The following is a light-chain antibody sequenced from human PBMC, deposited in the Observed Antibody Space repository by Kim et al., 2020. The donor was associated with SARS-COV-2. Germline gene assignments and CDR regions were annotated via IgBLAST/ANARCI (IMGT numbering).Light chain of an antibody. Sequence: SSSVGNRVTVACRASQSVSNYLAWFQHKPGKAPKLLIYKASTLEDGVPSSFSGRGSGTEFTLTITNLQPEDFATYYCQQCKSYWTFGQGTK. CDR1: QSVSNY. V-gene: IGKV1-5*03. CDR2: KAS. CDR3: QQCKSYWT. J-gene: IGKJ1*01.